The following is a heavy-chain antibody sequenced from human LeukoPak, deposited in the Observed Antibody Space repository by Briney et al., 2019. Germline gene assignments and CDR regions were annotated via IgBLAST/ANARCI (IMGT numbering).Heavy chain of an antibody. J-gene: IGHJ3*02. CDR2: INPNRGGT. CDR1: GYTFTGYY. D-gene: IGHD6-13*01. Sequence: ASVKVSCKASGYTFTGYYMHWVRQAPGQGLEWMGWINPNRGGTHFAQKFQGRVTMTRDTSISPAYMELSRLRSHDPAGHFCSRESGSSWRNDAFDIWGQGTMVTVSS. V-gene: IGHV1-2*02. CDR3: SRESGSSWRNDAFDI.